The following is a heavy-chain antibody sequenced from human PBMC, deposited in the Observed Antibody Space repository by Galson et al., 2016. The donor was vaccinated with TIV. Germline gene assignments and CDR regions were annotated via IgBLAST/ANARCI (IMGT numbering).Heavy chain of an antibody. CDR1: GFAFHEYA. J-gene: IGHJ3*01. CDR2: ISWNSGNI. V-gene: IGHV3-9*01. CDR3: VKGNGYLGLVVADGAFDV. D-gene: IGHD2-15*01. Sequence: SLRLSCAASGFAFHEYAIHWVRHAPGKGLEWVSGISWNSGNIGYADSVKGRFTITRDNAKKSLYLQMNNLRAEDTALYYCVKGNGYLGLVVADGAFDVWGQGTRVTVSS.